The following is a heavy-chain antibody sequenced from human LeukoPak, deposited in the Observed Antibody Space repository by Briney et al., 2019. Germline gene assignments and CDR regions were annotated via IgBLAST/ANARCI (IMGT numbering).Heavy chain of an antibody. D-gene: IGHD4-17*01. Sequence: GASLKISCKASGSTFTNYWIGWLRQMPGKGLEWMGIIYPGNSDTRYSPSFEGQVTISADKSITTAYLQWRSLEASDTAMFYCARWGTVARFIVDYWGQGTLVTVSS. J-gene: IGHJ4*02. CDR1: GSTFTNYW. CDR3: ARWGTVARFIVDY. CDR2: IYPGNSDT. V-gene: IGHV5-51*01.